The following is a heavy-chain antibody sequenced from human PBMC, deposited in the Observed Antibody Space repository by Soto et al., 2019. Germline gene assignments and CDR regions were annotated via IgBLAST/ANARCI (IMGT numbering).Heavy chain of an antibody. CDR2: ISSSSSYI. V-gene: IGHV3-21*01. CDR3: ARGYGDLYYYYYYMDV. CDR1: GFTFSSYS. Sequence: GGSLRLSCAASGFTFSSYSMNWVRQAPGKGLEWVSSISSSSSYIYYADSVKGRFTISRDNAKNSLYLQMNSLRAEDTAVYYCARGYGDLYYYYYYMDVWGKGTTVTVSS. D-gene: IGHD4-17*01. J-gene: IGHJ6*03.